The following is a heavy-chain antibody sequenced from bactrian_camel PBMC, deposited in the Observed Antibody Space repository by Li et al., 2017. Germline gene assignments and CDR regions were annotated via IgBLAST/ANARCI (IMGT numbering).Heavy chain of an antibody. CDR2: IDSDGRS. V-gene: IGHV3S26*01. D-gene: IGHD1*01. Sequence: HVQLVESGGGLVQPGGSLRLSCEVSGLAFALYHWTWVRQAPGKGLEWVADIDSDGRSSYADSVKGRFTISKDNAKNTLYLQMSSLKTEDTAVYYCAACRMSFGQRSFLYWGQGTQVTVS. CDR1: GLAFALYH. CDR3: AACRMSFGQRSFLY. J-gene: IGHJ4*01.